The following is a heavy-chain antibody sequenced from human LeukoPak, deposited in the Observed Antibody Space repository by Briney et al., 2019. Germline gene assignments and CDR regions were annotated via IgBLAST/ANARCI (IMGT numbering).Heavy chain of an antibody. CDR3: ARSRAFNSGAFDP. D-gene: IGHD1-26*01. CDR2: IYNGVNT. V-gene: IGHV4-61*01. J-gene: IGHJ5*02. CDR1: GASVSSASY. Sequence: SETLSLTCTVSGASVSSASYWTWIRQPPGKGVEWTAHIYNGVNTNYNPSLKSRVTISVDTSKNQFSLRLNSVTAADTAVYYCARSRAFNSGAFDPWGQGSLVAVPS.